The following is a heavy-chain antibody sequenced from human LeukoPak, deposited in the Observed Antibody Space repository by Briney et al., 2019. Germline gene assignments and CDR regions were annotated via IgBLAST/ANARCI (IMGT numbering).Heavy chain of an antibody. CDR3: AAVVLYSGYYFDY. V-gene: IGHV1-24*01. Sequence: ASVKVSCKVSGYTLTELSMHWVRQAPGKGLEWMGGFDPEDGATIYAQKFQGRVTMTEDTSTDTAYMEMSSLRSEDTAVYYCAAVVLYSGYYFDYWGQGTLVTVSS. CDR2: FDPEDGAT. D-gene: IGHD5-12*01. CDR1: GYTLTELS. J-gene: IGHJ4*02.